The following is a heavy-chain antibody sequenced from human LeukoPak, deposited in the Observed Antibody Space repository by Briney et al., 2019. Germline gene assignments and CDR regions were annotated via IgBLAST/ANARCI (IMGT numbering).Heavy chain of an antibody. CDR3: ARDQSGELTGFGY. CDR1: GGSISSSSYY. CDR2: IYYSGST. D-gene: IGHD1-14*01. Sequence: SETLSLTCTVSGGSISSSSYYWGWIRQPPGKGLEWIGSIYYSGSTNYNPSLKSRVTISVDTSKNQFSLKLSSVTAADTAVYYCARDQSGELTGFGYWGQGTLVTVSS. V-gene: IGHV4-39*07. J-gene: IGHJ4*02.